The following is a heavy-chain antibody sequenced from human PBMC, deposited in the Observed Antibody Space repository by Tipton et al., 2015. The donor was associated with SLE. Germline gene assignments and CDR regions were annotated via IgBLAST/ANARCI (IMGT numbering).Heavy chain of an antibody. J-gene: IGHJ4*02. V-gene: IGHV4-39*07. CDR2: IYYSEST. Sequence: TLSLTCSVSGVSISSASDYWGWIRQPPGKGLEWIGNIYYSESTNYNPSLKSRVSISRDTSKNQFSLKLTSVTAADTAVYYCARAGAMGAVADYWGQGTLVTVSS. D-gene: IGHD1-26*01. CDR3: ARAGAMGAVADY. CDR1: GVSISSASDY.